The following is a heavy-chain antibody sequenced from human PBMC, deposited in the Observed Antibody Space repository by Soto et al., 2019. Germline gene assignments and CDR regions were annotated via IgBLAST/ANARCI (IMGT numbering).Heavy chain of an antibody. CDR2: ISYDGSNK. CDR3: ARGSNAGATSYYYYGMEV. Sequence: QVQLVESGGGVVQPGRSLRLSCAASGFTFSSYAMHWVRQAPGKGLEWVAVISYDGSNKYYADSVKGRFTISRDNSKNTLYMQMNSLRAEDTAVYYCARGSNAGATSYYYYGMEVWGQGTTVTVSS. J-gene: IGHJ6*02. V-gene: IGHV3-30-3*01. CDR1: GFTFSSYA. D-gene: IGHD1-26*01.